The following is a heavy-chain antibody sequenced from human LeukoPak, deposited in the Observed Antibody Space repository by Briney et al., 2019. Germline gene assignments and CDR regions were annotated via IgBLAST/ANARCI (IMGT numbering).Heavy chain of an antibody. D-gene: IGHD1-26*01. CDR1: GGSISSSSYY. J-gene: IGHJ4*02. Sequence: PSETLSLTCTVSGGSISSSSYYWGWIRQPPGKGLEWIASIYYTGTTFYNPSLKSRLTISVDTSKNQFSLKLSSVTAADTAFYYCAGGSIVGGRLGHWGQGTPVTVSS. CDR2: IYYTGTT. V-gene: IGHV4-39*07. CDR3: AGGSIVGGRLGH.